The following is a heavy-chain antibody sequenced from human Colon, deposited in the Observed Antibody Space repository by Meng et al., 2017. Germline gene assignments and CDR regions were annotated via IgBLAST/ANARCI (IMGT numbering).Heavy chain of an antibody. CDR2: IYQSGST. CDR1: ASVYSTGFS. J-gene: IGHJ4*02. V-gene: IGHV4-30-2*06. CDR3: ARVGYCVNGVCYQTLQY. D-gene: IGHD2-8*01. Sequence: ASVYSTGFSWNWVRQSPGKGLEWVGYIYQSGSTYYNPSRKSRVTISLDRSKNQFSLNLSSVTAADTAVYYCARVGYCVNGVCYQTLQYWSQGTLVTVSS.